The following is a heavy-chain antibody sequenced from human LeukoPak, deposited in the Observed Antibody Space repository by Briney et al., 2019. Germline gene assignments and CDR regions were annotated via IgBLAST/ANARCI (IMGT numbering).Heavy chain of an antibody. J-gene: IGHJ4*02. CDR2: IYHSGST. CDR3: ARDPQGKFDY. CDR1: GGSISSGGYY. Sequence: SQTLSLTCTVSGGSISSGGYYWSWIRQPPGKGLEWIGYIYHSGSTYYNPSLKSRVTISVDRSKNQFSLKLSSVTAADTAVYYCARDPQGKFDYWGQGTLVTVSS. V-gene: IGHV4-30-2*01.